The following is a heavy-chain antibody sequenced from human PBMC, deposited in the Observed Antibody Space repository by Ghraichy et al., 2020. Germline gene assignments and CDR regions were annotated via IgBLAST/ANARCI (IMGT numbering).Heavy chain of an antibody. V-gene: IGHV3-7*01. CDR2: IKQDGSEK. CDR3: ASPSYYSTLYAFDI. CDR1: GFTFSSYW. Sequence: GGSLRLSCAASGFTFSSYWMSWVRQAPGKGLEWVANIKQDGSEKYYVDSVKGRFTISRDNAKNSLYLQMNSLRAEDTAVYYCASPSYYSTLYAFDIWGQGTMVTVSS. D-gene: IGHD1-26*01. J-gene: IGHJ3*02.